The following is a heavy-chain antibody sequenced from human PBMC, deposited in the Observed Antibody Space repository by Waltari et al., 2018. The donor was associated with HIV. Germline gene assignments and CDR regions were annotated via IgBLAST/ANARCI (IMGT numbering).Heavy chain of an antibody. D-gene: IGHD3-16*01. V-gene: IGHV4-39*07. Sequence: QLQLQESGPGLVKPSETLSLTCTVSGGSISSSSYYWGWIRQPPGKGLELIGSIYYSGSTYHNPSLKSRITISVDTSKNQFSLKLSSVTAADTAGYYCASVPSTGQSWGWGQGTLVTVSS. CDR3: ASVPSTGQSWG. CDR1: GGSISSSSYY. CDR2: IYYSGST. J-gene: IGHJ4*02.